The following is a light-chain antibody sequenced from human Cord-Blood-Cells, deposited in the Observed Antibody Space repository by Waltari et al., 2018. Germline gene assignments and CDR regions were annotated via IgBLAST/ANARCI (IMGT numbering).Light chain of an antibody. J-gene: IGKJ4*01. CDR1: QGISNY. Sequence: DIQMTQSPSSLSASVGDRVTITCRASQGISNYLAWYQQKPGKVPKLLIYAASNMQSGVPSRFSGSGSGTEFTVTISSLQPEDVATYYCQKYNSAPLTFGGGTKVEIK. V-gene: IGKV1-27*01. CDR3: QKYNSAPLT. CDR2: AAS.